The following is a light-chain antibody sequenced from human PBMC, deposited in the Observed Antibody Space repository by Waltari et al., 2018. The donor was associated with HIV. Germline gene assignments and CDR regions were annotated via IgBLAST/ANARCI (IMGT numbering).Light chain of an antibody. J-gene: IGKJ3*01. CDR3: MQALQTPIFT. CDR1: ASLLHHNRSNS. CDR2: LGS. V-gene: IGKV2-28*01. Sequence: DIVMTLSPFSLSFTHGEAVPISCWSNASLLHHNRSNSLDWYLQSPGQSPQLLIYLGSNRASGVPDRFRGSGSGTDFTLKISRVQAEDVGAYYCMQALQTPIFTFGPGTKVDIK.